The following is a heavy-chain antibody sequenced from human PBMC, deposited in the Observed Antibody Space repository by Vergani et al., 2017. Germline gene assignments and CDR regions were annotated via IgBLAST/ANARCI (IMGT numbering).Heavy chain of an antibody. CDR1: GFTSSYYG. D-gene: IGHD1-1*01. V-gene: IGHV3-30*03. Sequence: QVHLVESGGGVVQPGRSLRLSCVVSGFTSSYYGMHWVRQAPGKGLEWVAVISYDGTHKYYADSVKGRFTISRDNSQSTLYLQMNSLRTEDTAVYYCATKSCGTPGCQIGYFREWGQGTLVTVSS. CDR3: ATKSCGTPGCQIGYFRE. CDR2: ISYDGTHK. J-gene: IGHJ1*01.